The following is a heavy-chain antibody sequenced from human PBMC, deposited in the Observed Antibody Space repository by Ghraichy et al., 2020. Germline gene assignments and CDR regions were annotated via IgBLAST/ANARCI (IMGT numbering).Heavy chain of an antibody. J-gene: IGHJ4*02. D-gene: IGHD1/OR15-1a*01. CDR2: IYYSGST. Sequence: SETLSLTCTVSGGSISSSSYYWGWIRQPPGKGLEWIGSIYYSGSTYYNPSLKSRVTISVDTSKNQFSLKLSSVTAADTAVYYCARSNNEIQVFLYWGQGTLVTVSS. CDR3: ARSNNEIQVFLY. V-gene: IGHV4-39*01. CDR1: GGSISSSSYY.